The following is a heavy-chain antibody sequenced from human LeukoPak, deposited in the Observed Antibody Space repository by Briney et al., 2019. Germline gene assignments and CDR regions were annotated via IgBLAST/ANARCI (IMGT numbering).Heavy chain of an antibody. CDR3: ARGRGADIVATPFDY. CDR2: IYYSGST. J-gene: IGHJ4*02. V-gene: IGHV4-31*03. D-gene: IGHD5-12*01. CDR1: GGSISSGGYY. Sequence: MPSETLSLTCTVSGGSISSGGYYWSWIRQHPGKGLEWIGYIYYSGSTYYNPSLKSRVTISVDTSKNQFSLKLSSVTAADTAVYYCARGRGADIVATPFDYWGQGTLVTVSS.